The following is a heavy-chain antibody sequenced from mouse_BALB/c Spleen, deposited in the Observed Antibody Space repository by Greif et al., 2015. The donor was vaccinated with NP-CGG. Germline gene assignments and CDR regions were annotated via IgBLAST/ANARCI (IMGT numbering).Heavy chain of an antibody. CDR2: IWAGGST. Sequence: VQLQQSGPGLVAPSQSLSITCTVSGFSLTSYGVHWVRQPPGKGLEWLGVIWAGGSTNYNSALMSRLSISKDNSKSXVFLKMNSLHTDDTAMYYCSRDSLYDYDKVMDYWGQGTSVTVSS. J-gene: IGHJ4*01. V-gene: IGHV2-9*02. CDR3: SRDSLYDYDKVMDY. CDR1: GFSLTSYG. D-gene: IGHD2-4*01.